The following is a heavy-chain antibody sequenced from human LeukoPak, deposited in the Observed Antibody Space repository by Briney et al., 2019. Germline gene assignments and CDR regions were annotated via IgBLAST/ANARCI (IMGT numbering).Heavy chain of an antibody. V-gene: IGHV1-69*11. CDR2: IISMMGTA. CDR1: GTTFSSYA. CDR3: ASRGSNSYYSIDH. J-gene: IGHJ4*02. D-gene: IGHD3-10*01. Sequence: GASVKVSCKASGTTFSSYALSWVRQAPGQGLEWLGRIISMMGTASYSDKYKGRISITADESTTTAHMELNNLRFEDTAVYFCASRGSNSYYSIDHWGQGTLITVSS.